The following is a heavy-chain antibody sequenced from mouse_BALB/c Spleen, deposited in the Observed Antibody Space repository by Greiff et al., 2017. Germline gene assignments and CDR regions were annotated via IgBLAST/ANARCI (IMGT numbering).Heavy chain of an antibody. CDR3: ARSGNYEYFDV. CDR2: ISSGSSTI. CDR1: GFTFSSFG. V-gene: IGHV5-17*02. D-gene: IGHD2-1*01. J-gene: IGHJ1*01. Sequence: EVHLVESGGGLVQPGGSRKLSCAASGFTFSSFGMHWVRQAPEKGLEWVAYISSGSSTIYYADTVKGRFTISRDNPKNTLFLQMTSLRSEDTAMYYCARSGNYEYFDVWGAGTTVTVSS.